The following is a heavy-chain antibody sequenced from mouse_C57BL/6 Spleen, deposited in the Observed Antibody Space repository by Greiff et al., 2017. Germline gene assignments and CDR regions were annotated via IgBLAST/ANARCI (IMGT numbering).Heavy chain of an antibody. Sequence: EVKLMESGGGLVKPGGSLSLSCAASGFTFSSYAMSWVRQTPEKRLVWVATISDGGSYTYYPNNVKGRFTISRDNAKNNLYLQMSHLKSEDTARYNCARGGYYGEGFDYWGQGTTLTVSS. J-gene: IGHJ2*01. CDR2: ISDGGSYT. D-gene: IGHD1-1*01. CDR1: GFTFSSYA. V-gene: IGHV5-4*03. CDR3: ARGGYYGEGFDY.